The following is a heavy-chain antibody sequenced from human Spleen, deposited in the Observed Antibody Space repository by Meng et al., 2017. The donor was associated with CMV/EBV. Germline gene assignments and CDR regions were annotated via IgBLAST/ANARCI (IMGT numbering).Heavy chain of an antibody. CDR1: GYRFTSYW. Sequence: GGSLRLSCKGSGYRFTSYWIGWVRQMPGKGLEWMGIIYPGDSDTRYNPSFQGQVTISADKSISTAYLQWSSLKVSDTAMFYCARRRCGVATGACFNAFDVWGQGTMVTVSS. CDR2: IYPGDSDT. CDR3: ARRRCGVATGACFNAFDV. J-gene: IGHJ3*01. D-gene: IGHD2-15*01. V-gene: IGHV5-51*01.